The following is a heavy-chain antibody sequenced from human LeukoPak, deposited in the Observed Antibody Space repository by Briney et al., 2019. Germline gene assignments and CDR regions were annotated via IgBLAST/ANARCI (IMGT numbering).Heavy chain of an antibody. Sequence: SETLSLTCAVYGGSLSGYYWSWIRQSPGKGLEWIGEINLSGSTKYNPSLKSRVTISVDTSKNQFSLKLNSVTAADTAVYYCARIYSRSWFLNWFDPWGQGTLVTVSS. D-gene: IGHD6-13*01. CDR1: GGSLSGYY. CDR2: INLSGST. CDR3: ARIYSRSWFLNWFDP. J-gene: IGHJ5*02. V-gene: IGHV4-34*01.